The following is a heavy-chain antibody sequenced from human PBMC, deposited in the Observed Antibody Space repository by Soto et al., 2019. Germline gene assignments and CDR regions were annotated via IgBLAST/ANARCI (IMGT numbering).Heavy chain of an antibody. CDR2: IIPIPGIA. Sequence: SVKVSCKASGGTFSSYAISWVRQAPGQGLEWMGGIIPIPGIANYAQKFQGRVTITADESTSTAYMELSSLRSEDTAVYYCARWILGGSNDYYYDGMDVRGQGTTVTVSS. CDR3: ARWILGGSNDYYYDGMDV. V-gene: IGHV1-69*10. CDR1: GGTFSSYA. D-gene: IGHD3-16*01. J-gene: IGHJ6*02.